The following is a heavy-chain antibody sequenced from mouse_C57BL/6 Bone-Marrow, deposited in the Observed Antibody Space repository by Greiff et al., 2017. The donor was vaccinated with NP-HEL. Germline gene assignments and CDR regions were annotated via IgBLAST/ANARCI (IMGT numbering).Heavy chain of an antibody. CDR2: INPSSGYT. CDR3: APIYYDYDDVFDY. CDR1: GYTFTSYT. V-gene: IGHV1-4*01. Sequence: VHLVESGAELARPGASVKMSCKASGYTFTSYTMHWVKQRPGQGLEWIGYINPSSGYTKYNQKFKDKATLTADKSSSTAYMQLSSRTSEDSAVYYCAPIYYDYDDVFDYWGQGNTLTVSS. J-gene: IGHJ2*01. D-gene: IGHD2-4*01.